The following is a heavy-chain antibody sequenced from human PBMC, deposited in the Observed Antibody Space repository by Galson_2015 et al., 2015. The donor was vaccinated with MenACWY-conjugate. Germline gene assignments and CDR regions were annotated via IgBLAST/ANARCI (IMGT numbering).Heavy chain of an antibody. CDR3: ARGPSLVRGVNYYGLDV. CDR1: GGSISSGGYY. J-gene: IGHJ6*02. CDR2: IYCSGST. V-gene: IGHV4-31*03. D-gene: IGHD3-10*01. Sequence: PLSLTCTVSGGSISSGGYYWSWIRQHPGKGLEWIGYIYCSGSTYYNPSLKSRVTISLDTSKNQFSLKLSSVTAADTAVYYCARGPSLVRGVNYYGLDVWGQGTTVTVSS.